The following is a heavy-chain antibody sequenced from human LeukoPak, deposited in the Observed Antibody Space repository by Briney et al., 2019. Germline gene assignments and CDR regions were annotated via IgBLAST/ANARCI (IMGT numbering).Heavy chain of an antibody. J-gene: IGHJ4*02. D-gene: IGHD3-3*01. V-gene: IGHV3-23*01. CDR3: AKDVTTSITYYYGY. CDR2: VSDDGNST. CDR1: GFSFSSCA. Sequence: PGGSLRLSCAASGFSFSSCAMSWVRQAPGKGPQWVSGVSDDGNSTYYADSVKGRFTISRDYSKNTLYLQMNSLRAEDTAVYYCAKDVTTSITYYYGYWGQGTLVTVSS.